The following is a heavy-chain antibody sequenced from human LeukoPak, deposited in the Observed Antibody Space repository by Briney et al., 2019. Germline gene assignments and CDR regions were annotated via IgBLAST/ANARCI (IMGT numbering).Heavy chain of an antibody. V-gene: IGHV4-4*07. CDR3: ARGPPNPITWGYYYYGMDV. J-gene: IGHJ6*02. Sequence: SETLSLTCTVSGGSISSYYWSWIRQPAGKGLEWVGRIYTSGSTNYNPSLKSRVTMSVDTSKNQFSLKLSSVTAADTAVYYCARGPPNPITWGYYYYGMDVWGQGTTVTVSS. D-gene: IGHD1-14*01. CDR1: GGSISSYY. CDR2: IYTSGST.